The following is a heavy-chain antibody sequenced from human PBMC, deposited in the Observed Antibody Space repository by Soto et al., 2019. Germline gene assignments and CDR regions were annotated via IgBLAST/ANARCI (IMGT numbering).Heavy chain of an antibody. CDR3: ALGYNWNYYFDY. J-gene: IGHJ4*02. CDR1: GHTFTITRFT. V-gene: IGHV1-3*01. D-gene: IGHD1-7*01. Sequence: QVHLVQSGAEVKKPGASVRLSCQASGHTFTITRFTIHRVRQAPGQGLEWMGLINVGNDNTKYSQKFQGRVTITRDTSALTACMELSGLRAEDTAVYYCALGYNWNYYFDYWGQGTLVTVSS. CDR2: INVGNDNT.